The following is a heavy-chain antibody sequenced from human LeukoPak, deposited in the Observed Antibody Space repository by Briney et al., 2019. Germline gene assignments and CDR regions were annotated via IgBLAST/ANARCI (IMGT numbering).Heavy chain of an antibody. CDR3: AKAAYIVVVVAPPDY. D-gene: IGHD2-15*01. CDR2: ISYDGSIK. V-gene: IGHV3-30*18. Sequence: GGSLKPSCAASLFTSSTHGMHPVRQAPGKGLERLAVISYDGSIKYYADSVKGRFTISRDNSKNTLYLQMNSLRAEDTAVYYCAKAAYIVVVVAPPDYWGQGTLVTVSS. J-gene: IGHJ4*02. CDR1: LFTSSTHG.